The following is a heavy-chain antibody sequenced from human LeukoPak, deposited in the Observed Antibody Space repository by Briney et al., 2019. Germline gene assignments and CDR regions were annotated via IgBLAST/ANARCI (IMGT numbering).Heavy chain of an antibody. J-gene: IGHJ5*02. D-gene: IGHD6-13*01. Sequence: GGSLRLSCAASGFTFSSYAMSWVRQAPGKGLEWVSAISGSGGSTYYADSVKGRFTISRDNSKNTLYLQMNSLRAEDTAVYYCARGVSSSWYRATSYNWFDPWGQGTLVTVSS. CDR3: ARGVSSSWYRATSYNWFDP. CDR2: ISGSGGST. V-gene: IGHV3-23*01. CDR1: GFTFSSYA.